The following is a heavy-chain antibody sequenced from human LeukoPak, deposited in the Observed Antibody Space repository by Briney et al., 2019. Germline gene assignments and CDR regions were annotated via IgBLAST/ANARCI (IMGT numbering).Heavy chain of an antibody. V-gene: IGHV3-30*18. CDR3: AKDYPGAVAGY. CDR2: ISYDGSNK. D-gene: IGHD6-19*01. CDR1: GFTFSNYA. J-gene: IGHJ4*02. Sequence: GGSLRLSCAASGFTFSNYAMTWVRQAPGKGLEWVAVISYDGSNKYYADSVKGRFTISRDNSKNTLYLQMNSLRAEDTAVYYCAKDYPGAVAGYWGQGTLVTVSS.